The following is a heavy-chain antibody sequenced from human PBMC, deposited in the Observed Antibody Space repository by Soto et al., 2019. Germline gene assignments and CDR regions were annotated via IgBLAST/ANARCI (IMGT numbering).Heavy chain of an antibody. D-gene: IGHD3-16*01. CDR3: ATEGGVGHDSSLGDF. CDR1: GGSFSSYG. V-gene: IGHV3-33*01. J-gene: IGHJ4*02. Sequence: QVQLVESGGGVVQPGRSLRLSCVVSGGSFSSYGMHWVRQAPGKGLEWVASIWHDGRYEFHADAVKGRFAISRDNSKNSLYLQMHSLRVEDTAMYYCATEGGVGHDSSLGDFWGQGTLVSVSS. CDR2: IWHDGRYE.